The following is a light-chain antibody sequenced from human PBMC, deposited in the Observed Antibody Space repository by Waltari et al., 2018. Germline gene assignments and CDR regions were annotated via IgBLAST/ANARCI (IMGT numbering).Light chain of an antibody. CDR2: EVT. J-gene: IGLJ2*01. CDR1: SSDIGGYNY. V-gene: IGLV2-8*01. CDR3: TSYAVTKVV. Sequence: QSVLTQPPSASGFLGQSVAISCTGTSSDIGGYNYVSWYQQHPGKAPKLLIYEVTKRPSGVPERFSGSKSGNTASLTVSGLQAEDEADYYCTSYAVTKVVFGGGTKLTVL.